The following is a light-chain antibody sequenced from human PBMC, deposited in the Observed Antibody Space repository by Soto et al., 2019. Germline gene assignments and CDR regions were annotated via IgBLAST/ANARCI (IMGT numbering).Light chain of an antibody. CDR1: QRVSSSY. CDR3: QQIGST. J-gene: IGKJ1*01. Sequence: IVLTQSPGTLSLSPGARATLSCRASQRVSSSYLAWYQQKPGQAPRLLIYGAASRATGIPDRFSGSGAGTAVYHSVRDLDPEDFAGYYCQQIGSTFGQGTKVDIK. V-gene: IGKV3-20*01. CDR2: GAA.